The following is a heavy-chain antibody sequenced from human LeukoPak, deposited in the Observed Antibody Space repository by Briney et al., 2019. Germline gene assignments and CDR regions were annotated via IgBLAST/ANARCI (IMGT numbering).Heavy chain of an antibody. J-gene: IGHJ1*01. D-gene: IGHD2-2*01. CDR3: ANFHCSSTSCHLSGYFQH. CDR2: VSSDSHFI. CDR1: GFTFSTYS. V-gene: IGHV3-21*04. Sequence: GGSLRLSCTGTGFTFSTYSMNWVRQTPDKGLEWVSSVSSDSHFIFYADSVEGRFTISRDNSKNTLYLQMNSLRAEDTAVYYCANFHCSSTSCHLSGYFQHWGQGTLVTVSS.